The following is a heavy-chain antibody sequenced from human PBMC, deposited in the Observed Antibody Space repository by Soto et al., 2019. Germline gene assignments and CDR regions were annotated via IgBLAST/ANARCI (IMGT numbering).Heavy chain of an antibody. V-gene: IGHV1-58*01. CDR3: AAHMYYYDSSGYYFDY. Sequence: ASVKVSCKASGFTFTSSAVQWVRQARGQRLEWKGWIVVGSGNTNYAQKFQERVTITRDMSTSTAYMELSSLRSEDTAVYYCAAHMYYYDSSGYYFDYWGQGTLVTVSS. CDR1: GFTFTSSA. D-gene: IGHD3-22*01. CDR2: IVVGSGNT. J-gene: IGHJ4*02.